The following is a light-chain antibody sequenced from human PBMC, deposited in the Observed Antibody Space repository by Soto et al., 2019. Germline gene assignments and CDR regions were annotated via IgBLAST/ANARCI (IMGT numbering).Light chain of an antibody. Sequence: EIVLTQSPGTLSLSPGERATLSCRASHSVSSSYLAWYQQKPGQAPRLLIYGASSRATGIPERFSGSGSGTAFTLTISRLEPEDFAVYYCQQYGSSPPITFGQGTRLEIK. CDR3: QQYGSSPPIT. CDR2: GAS. V-gene: IGKV3-20*01. J-gene: IGKJ5*01. CDR1: HSVSSSY.